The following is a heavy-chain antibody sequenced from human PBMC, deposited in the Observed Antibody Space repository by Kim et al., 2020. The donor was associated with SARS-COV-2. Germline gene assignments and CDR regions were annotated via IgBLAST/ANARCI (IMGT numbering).Heavy chain of an antibody. CDR2: INTNTGNP. J-gene: IGHJ5*02. CDR1: GYTFTSYA. D-gene: IGHD5-18*01. CDR3: AREKYSYGLNWFDP. V-gene: IGHV7-4-1*02. Sequence: ASVKVSCKASGYTFTSYAMNWVRQAPGQGLEWMGWINTNTGNPTYAQGFTGRVVFSLDTSVSTAYLQISSLKAEDTAVYYCAREKYSYGLNWFDPWGRGTVDTVP.